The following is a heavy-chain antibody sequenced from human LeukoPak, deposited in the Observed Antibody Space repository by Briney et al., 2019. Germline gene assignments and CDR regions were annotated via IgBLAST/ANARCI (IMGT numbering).Heavy chain of an antibody. D-gene: IGHD3-3*01. CDR1: GGSISSGGYY. CDR2: IYYSGST. CDR3: ARDGARGYDFWSGYYSGKELIWFDP. V-gene: IGHV4-31*03. J-gene: IGHJ5*02. Sequence: SETLSLTCTVSGGSISSGGYYWSWIRQHPGKGLEWIGYIYYSGSTYYNPSLKSRVTISVDTSKNQFSLKLRSVTAADTAVYDCARDGARGYDFWSGYYSGKELIWFDPWGQGTLVTVSS.